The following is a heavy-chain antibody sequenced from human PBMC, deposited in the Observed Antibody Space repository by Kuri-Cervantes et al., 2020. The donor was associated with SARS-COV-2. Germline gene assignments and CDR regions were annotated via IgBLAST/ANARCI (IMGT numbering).Heavy chain of an antibody. D-gene: IGHD1-1*01. CDR3: VRDGDHWNFDY. V-gene: IGHV3-30*04. CDR2: ISYDGMNE. Sequence: GESLKISCAASGFTFSTHAMHWVRQAPGKGLEWVAVISYDGMNENYADSVKGRFTLSRDNAKNMLFLQMNSLRAEDTAVYYCVRDGDHWNFDYWGQGTLVTVSS. CDR1: GFTFSTHA. J-gene: IGHJ4*02.